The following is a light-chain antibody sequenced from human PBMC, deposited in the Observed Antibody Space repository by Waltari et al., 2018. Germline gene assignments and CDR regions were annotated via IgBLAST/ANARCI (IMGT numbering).Light chain of an antibody. CDR2: DVS. J-gene: IGLJ3*02. CDR1: ICDVGGYNF. CDR3: SSYTSRSTRV. V-gene: IGLV2-14*03. Sequence: SPLPQPASMSSSPGQSSTIFSTGTICDVGGYNFFSWYQQHPGKVPKVIIYDVSKRPSGVSNRFSGSKSGNTASLTISGLQAEDEADYYCSSYTSRSTRVLGGGSKLTVL.